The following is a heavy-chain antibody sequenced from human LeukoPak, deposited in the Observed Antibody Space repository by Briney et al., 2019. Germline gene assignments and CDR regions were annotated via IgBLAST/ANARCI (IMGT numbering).Heavy chain of an antibody. Sequence: SETLSLTCTVSGGSISSYYWSWIRQPAGKGLEWIGRIYTSGSTNYNPSLKSRVTMSVDTSKNQFSLKLSSVTAADTAVYYCATTTEIAAAGFRTFDYWGQGTLVTVSS. V-gene: IGHV4-4*07. CDR1: GGSISSYY. CDR3: ATTTEIAAAGFRTFDY. CDR2: IYTSGST. J-gene: IGHJ4*02. D-gene: IGHD6-13*01.